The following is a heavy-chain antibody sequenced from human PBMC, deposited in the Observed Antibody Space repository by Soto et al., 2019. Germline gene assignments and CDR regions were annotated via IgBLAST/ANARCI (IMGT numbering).Heavy chain of an antibody. CDR3: AKEVRYYYESSGVDAFDI. CDR2: TSYGGNDE. J-gene: IGHJ3*02. Sequence: QVQLVESGGGVVQPGRSLRLSCAASGFTFGTYGMHWVRQPPVKGLEWVAVTSYGGNDEYYADSVKGRYTIFRDNSKNMVYLQMNSLSTEDTAVYYCAKEVRYYYESSGVDAFDIWGQGTMVTVSS. V-gene: IGHV3-30*18. D-gene: IGHD3-22*01. CDR1: GFTFGTYG.